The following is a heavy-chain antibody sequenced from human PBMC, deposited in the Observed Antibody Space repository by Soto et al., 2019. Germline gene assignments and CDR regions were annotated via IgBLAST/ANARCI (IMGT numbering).Heavy chain of an antibody. V-gene: IGHV4-59*08. CDR3: ARHGKAYDWLLPFDY. J-gene: IGHJ4*02. D-gene: IGHD3-9*01. CDR1: GGSISSYY. Sequence: SETLSLTCTVSGGSISSYYLSWIRQPPGKGLEWIGYIYYSGSTNYNPSLKSRVTISVDTSKNQFSLKLSSVTAADTAVYYCARHGKAYDWLLPFDYWGQGTLVTVSS. CDR2: IYYSGST.